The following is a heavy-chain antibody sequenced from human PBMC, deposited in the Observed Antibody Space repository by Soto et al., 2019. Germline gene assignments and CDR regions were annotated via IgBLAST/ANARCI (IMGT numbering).Heavy chain of an antibody. J-gene: IGHJ6*02. CDR2: IDPSDSPS. Sequence: GESRKISCKGSGYSFINYWITWVRQMPGKGLEWMGRIDPSDSPSDYSPSFRGHVTISVDKSITAAYLQWSSQKASDTAMYFCARANTAMVRSYYYGTDVWGQGTTVTVSS. CDR1: GYSFINYW. V-gene: IGHV5-10-1*01. D-gene: IGHD5-18*01. CDR3: ARANTAMVRSYYYGTDV.